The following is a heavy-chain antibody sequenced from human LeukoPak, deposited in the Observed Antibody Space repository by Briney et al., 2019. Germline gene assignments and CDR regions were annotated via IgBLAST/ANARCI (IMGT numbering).Heavy chain of an antibody. D-gene: IGHD3-10*01. CDR3: ARVHLGLSP. J-gene: IGHJ5*02. V-gene: IGHV4-59*01. CDR2: FHNSRTT. CDR1: GGSISGYS. Sequence: PSETLSLTCTVSGGSISGYSWTWIRQPPGQGLEWIGYFHNSRTTSYNPSLTGRVIISVDTAMDQISLKLNSVTAADTAVYYCARVHLGLSPWGQGTLVTVSS.